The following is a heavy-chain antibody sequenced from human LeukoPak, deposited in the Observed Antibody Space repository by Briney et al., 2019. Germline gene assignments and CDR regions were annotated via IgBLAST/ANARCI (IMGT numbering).Heavy chain of an antibody. D-gene: IGHD2-21*02. CDR1: GFTVSSNY. Sequence: GGSLRLSCAASGFTVSSNYMSWVRQAPGKGLEWVSVIYSGGSTYYADSVKGRFTISRDNSKNTLYLQMNSLRAEDTAVYYCARAVGARVTAIPYYFDYWGQGTLVTVSS. J-gene: IGHJ4*02. V-gene: IGHV3-66*01. CDR2: IYSGGST. CDR3: ARAVGARVTAIPYYFDY.